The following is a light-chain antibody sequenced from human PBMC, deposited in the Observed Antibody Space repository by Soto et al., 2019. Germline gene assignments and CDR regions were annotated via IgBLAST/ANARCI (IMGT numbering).Light chain of an antibody. Sequence: QSALTQPASVSGSPGQSITISCTGTSSDVGGYNYVSWYQQHPGKAPKLMIYEVNNRPSGVSNRFSGSKSGNTASLTISGLQAEDEADYYCSSYTSSSTPLVFGGGTKLTVL. CDR2: EVN. J-gene: IGLJ2*01. V-gene: IGLV2-14*01. CDR3: SSYTSSSTPLV. CDR1: SSDVGGYNY.